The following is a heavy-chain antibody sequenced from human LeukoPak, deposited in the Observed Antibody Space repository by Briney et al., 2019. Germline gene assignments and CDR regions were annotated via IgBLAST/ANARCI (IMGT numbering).Heavy chain of an antibody. CDR2: IYYRGIT. Sequence: SESLSLTCTVASSSISSYYWRWIRQPPGSGLEWMGYIYYRGITEYNPTLESRVTISIDTSQNQFSLKLRSVTAADTAVYYCARDWGLGPWGQGTLVTVSS. J-gene: IGHJ5*02. CDR3: ARDWGLGP. D-gene: IGHD3-16*01. CDR1: SSSISSYY. V-gene: IGHV4-59*01.